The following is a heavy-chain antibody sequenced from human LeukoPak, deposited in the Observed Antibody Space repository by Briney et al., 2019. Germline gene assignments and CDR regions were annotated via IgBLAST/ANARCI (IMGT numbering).Heavy chain of an antibody. CDR1: GYTFTGYY. V-gene: IGHV1-2*02. J-gene: IGHJ5*02. D-gene: IGHD1-14*01. CDR2: INPNSGGT. CDR3: ARANPNWFDP. Sequence: ASLKVSCKASGYTFTGYYMHGVRQAPGKGLEWMGWINPNSGGTNYAQKFQGRVTMTRDTSISTAYMELSRLRSDDTAVYYCARANPNWFDPWGQGTLVTVSS.